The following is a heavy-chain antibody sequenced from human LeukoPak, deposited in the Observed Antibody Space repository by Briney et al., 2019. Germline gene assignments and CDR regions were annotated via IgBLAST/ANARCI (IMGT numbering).Heavy chain of an antibody. V-gene: IGHV3-21*01. CDR2: ISSSSSTI. CDR1: GFTFSSYS. Sequence: KPGGSLRLSCAASGFTFSSYSMNWVRQAPGKGLEWVSSISSSSSTIYYADSVKGRFTISRDNAKNSLYLQMNSLRAEDTGVYYCVRVRRDGSNFDFWGQGTLVTVSS. J-gene: IGHJ4*02. CDR3: VRVRRDGSNFDF. D-gene: IGHD5-24*01.